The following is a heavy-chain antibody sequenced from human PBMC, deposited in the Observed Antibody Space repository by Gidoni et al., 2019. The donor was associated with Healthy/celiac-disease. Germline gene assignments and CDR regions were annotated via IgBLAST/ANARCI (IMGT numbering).Heavy chain of an antibody. CDR3: ARTPRRGYCSSTSCSDP. V-gene: IGHV4-34*01. Sequence: QVQLQQWGAGLLKPSETLSLTCAVYGRSFSGYYWCWIRQPPGKGLEWIGEIKHSGSTNYNPSLKSRVTISVDTSKNQFSLKLSSVTAADTAVYYCARTPRRGYCSSTSCSDPWGQGTLVTVSS. CDR2: IKHSGST. D-gene: IGHD2-2*01. J-gene: IGHJ5*02. CDR1: GRSFSGYY.